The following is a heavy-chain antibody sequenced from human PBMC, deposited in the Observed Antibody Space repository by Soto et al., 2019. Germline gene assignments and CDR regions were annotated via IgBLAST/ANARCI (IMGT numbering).Heavy chain of an antibody. CDR1: GFTFTIVW. D-gene: IGHD5-12*01. CDR3: ITDRYDGAFDV. Sequence: GGSLRLSCAASGFTFTIVWLDWVRQAPGKELEWVGRIKSKASGGATDYSPPVKGRFTMSRDDSKNTLYLQMNSLKTEDTAVYYCITDRYDGAFDVWGQGTMVTVSS. J-gene: IGHJ3*01. V-gene: IGHV3-15*07. CDR2: IKSKASGGAT.